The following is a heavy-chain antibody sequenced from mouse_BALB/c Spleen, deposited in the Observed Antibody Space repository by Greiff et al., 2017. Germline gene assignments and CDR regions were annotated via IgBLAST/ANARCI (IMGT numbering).Heavy chain of an antibody. D-gene: IGHD1-2*01. V-gene: IGHV3-6*02. CDR1: GYSITSGYY. Sequence: DVKLQESGPGLVKPSQSLSLTCSVTGYSITSGYYWNWIRQFPGNKLEWMGYISYDGSNNYNPSLKNRISITRDTSKNQFFLKLNSVTTEDTATYYCARFITTACFAYWGQGTLVTVFA. CDR3: ARFITTACFAY. J-gene: IGHJ3*01. CDR2: ISYDGSN.